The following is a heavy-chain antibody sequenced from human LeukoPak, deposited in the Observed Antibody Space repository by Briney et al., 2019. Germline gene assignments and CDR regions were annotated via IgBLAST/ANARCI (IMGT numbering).Heavy chain of an antibody. D-gene: IGHD1-26*01. CDR3: ARDYSGSYYYYYYGMDV. CDR1: GFTFSSYA. V-gene: IGHV3-30-3*01. CDR2: ISYDGSNK. J-gene: IGHJ6*02. Sequence: PGGSLRLSCAASGFTFSSYAMHWVRQALGKGLEWVAVISYDGSNKYYADSVKGRFTISRDNSKNTLYLQMNSLRAEDTAVYYCARDYSGSYYYYYYGMDVWGQGTTVTVSS.